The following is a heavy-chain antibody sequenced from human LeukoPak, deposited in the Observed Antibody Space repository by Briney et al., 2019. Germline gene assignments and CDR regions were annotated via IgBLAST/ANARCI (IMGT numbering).Heavy chain of an antibody. D-gene: IGHD2-2*01. Sequence: PSETLSLTCTVSGGSISSSSYYWGWIRQPPGKGLEWIGSIYYSGSTYYNPSLKSRVTISVDTSKNQFSLKLSSVTAADTAVYYCAREMGYCSSTSCYGSAGGDYWGQGTLVTVSS. CDR2: IYYSGST. V-gene: IGHV4-39*07. CDR1: GGSISSSSYY. J-gene: IGHJ4*02. CDR3: AREMGYCSSTSCYGSAGGDY.